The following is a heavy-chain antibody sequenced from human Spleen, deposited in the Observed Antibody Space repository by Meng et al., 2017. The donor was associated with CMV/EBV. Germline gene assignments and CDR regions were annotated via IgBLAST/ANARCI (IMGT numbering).Heavy chain of an antibody. CDR1: SFTFSNYE. CDR2: ISGSSSYI. V-gene: IGHV3-21*01. Sequence: GESLKISCAASSFTFSNYEMNWVRQAPGKGLEWVSIISGSSSYIYYADSVKGRFTISRDNAKNSLYLQMNSLRAEDTAVYYCARDLSVTTWGYYGMDVWGQGTTVTVSS. D-gene: IGHD4-11*01. CDR3: ARDLSVTTWGYYGMDV. J-gene: IGHJ6*02.